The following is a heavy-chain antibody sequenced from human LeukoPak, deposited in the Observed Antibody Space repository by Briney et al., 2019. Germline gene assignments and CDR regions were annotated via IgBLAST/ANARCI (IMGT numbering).Heavy chain of an antibody. Sequence: GSLRLSCAASGFTFGSYAMSWVRQAPRKGLEWLSAFSGSDGSTYYADSVKGRFSISRDTSKNTLYLQMNSLRAEDTAVYYCAKAPPKTGIAVSGSFDYWGQGTLVTVSS. D-gene: IGHD6-19*01. CDR3: AKAPPKTGIAVSGSFDY. CDR2: FSGSDGST. V-gene: IGHV3-23*01. CDR1: GFTFGSYA. J-gene: IGHJ4*02.